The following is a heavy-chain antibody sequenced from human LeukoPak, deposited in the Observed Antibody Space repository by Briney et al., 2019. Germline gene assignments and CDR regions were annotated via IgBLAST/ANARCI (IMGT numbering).Heavy chain of an antibody. CDR3: ARWAITLVRSFDG. CDR2: MKQDGSEK. J-gene: IGHJ4*02. V-gene: IGHV3-7*04. Sequence: GGSLRLSCVTSGFTFSTYWMTWVRQAPGKGLEWVANMKQDGSEKYYVDSVKGRFTISRDNAKNSLYLQMNSLRVEDTAVYYCARWAITLVRSFDGWGQGTLVTVSS. D-gene: IGHD3-10*01. CDR1: GFTFSTYW.